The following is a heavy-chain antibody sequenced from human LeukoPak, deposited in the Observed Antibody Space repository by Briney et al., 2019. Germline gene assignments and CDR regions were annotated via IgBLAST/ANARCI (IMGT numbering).Heavy chain of an antibody. V-gene: IGHV4-34*01. CDR3: ARGNAQRRIAVAGRKYFDY. CDR1: GGSFSGYY. D-gene: IGHD6-19*01. Sequence: PSETLSLTCAVYGGSFSGYYWSWIRQPPGKGLEWIGEINHSGSTNYNSSLKSRVTISVDTSKNQFSLKLSSVTAADTAVYYCARGNAQRRIAVAGRKYFDYWGQGTLVTVSS. CDR2: INHSGST. J-gene: IGHJ4*02.